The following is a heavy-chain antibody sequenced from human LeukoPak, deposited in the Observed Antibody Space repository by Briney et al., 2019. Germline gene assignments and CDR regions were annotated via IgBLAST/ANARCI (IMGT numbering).Heavy chain of an antibody. CDR1: GFTFNIYG. J-gene: IGHJ3*01. CDR2: IWNYGSIK. Sequence: PGGSLRLSCAASGFTFNIYGIHWVRQAPGKELEGVVVIWNYGSIKYYADSVKGRFAISRDNSKNMMYLQMNSLRVEDTAVYYCARAVGPFDFWGQGTRVIVSS. CDR3: ARAVGPFDF. V-gene: IGHV3-33*01.